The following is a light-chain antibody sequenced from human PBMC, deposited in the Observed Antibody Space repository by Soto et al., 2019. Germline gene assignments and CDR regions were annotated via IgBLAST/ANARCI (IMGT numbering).Light chain of an antibody. V-gene: IGLV2-8*01. Sequence: QSVLTQPPSASGSPGQSVTISCTGTSSDLGDYDYVSWYQQHPGKAPKLMIYEVSKRPSGVPDRFSGSKSGNTASLTVTGLQDEDEADYYCSSYAGSNNLIFGGGTKVTVL. CDR1: SSDLGDYDY. CDR2: EVS. J-gene: IGLJ2*01. CDR3: SSYAGSNNLI.